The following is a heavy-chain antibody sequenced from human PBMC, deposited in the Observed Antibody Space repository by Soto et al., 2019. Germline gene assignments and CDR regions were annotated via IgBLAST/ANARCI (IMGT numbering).Heavy chain of an antibody. CDR1: GGTSTRYA. J-gene: IGHJ4*02. V-gene: IGHV1-69*06. Sequence: QERLVQSVAEVRKPGSSVKVSCKVTGGTSTRYAINWLRQAPGQGLEWMGGNVPMFGTSKYAQKFQGRVTITADTSTNIAYIELRSLISEDTAVYYCNSGSEYDFWSGYLWGQGTLVSVSS. D-gene: IGHD3-3*01. CDR2: NVPMFGTS. CDR3: NSGSEYDFWSGYL.